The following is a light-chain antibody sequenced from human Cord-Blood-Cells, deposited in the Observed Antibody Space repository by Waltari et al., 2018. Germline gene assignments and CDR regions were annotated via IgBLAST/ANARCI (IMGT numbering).Light chain of an antibody. Sequence: QSVLPQPPSASVTPGQRVTFSCSGSSSHIGSNTVNWYQQLPGTAPKLLIYSNNQRPSGVPDRFSGSKSGTSASLAISGLQSEDEADYYCAAWDDSLNGWVFGGGTKLTVL. CDR2: SNN. CDR3: AAWDDSLNGWV. CDR1: SSHIGSNT. V-gene: IGLV1-44*01. J-gene: IGLJ3*02.